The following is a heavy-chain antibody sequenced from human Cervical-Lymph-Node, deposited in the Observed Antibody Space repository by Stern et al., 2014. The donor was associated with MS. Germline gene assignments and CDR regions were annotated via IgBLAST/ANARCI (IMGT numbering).Heavy chain of an antibody. CDR2: ISNDGNKK. V-gene: IGHV3-30-3*01. D-gene: IGHD3-16*01. CDR3: ARGGDYIWGSPVDH. J-gene: IGHJ4*02. Sequence: GHLVESGGGVVQPGTSLRLSCAASGFSFSNYAVHWVRPAPGKGLACVVVISNDGNKKFYADSVKGRFTISRDNSNNTLYLQMNSLRFEDTAVYYCARGGDYIWGSPVDHWGQGTLVSVSS. CDR1: GFSFSNYA.